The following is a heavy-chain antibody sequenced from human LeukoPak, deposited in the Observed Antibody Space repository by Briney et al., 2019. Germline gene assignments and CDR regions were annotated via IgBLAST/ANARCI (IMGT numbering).Heavy chain of an antibody. CDR3: ARDLYDSSGYYFSYYYYYYMDV. CDR2: IWYDGSNK. J-gene: IGHJ6*03. D-gene: IGHD3-22*01. CDR1: GFTFSSYG. V-gene: IGHV3-33*01. Sequence: GGSLRLSCAASGFTFSSYGMHWVRQAPGKGLEWVAVIWYDGSNKYYADSVKGRFTISRDNSKNTLYLQMNSLRAEDTAVYYCARDLYDSSGYYFSYYYYYYMDVWGKGTTVTASS.